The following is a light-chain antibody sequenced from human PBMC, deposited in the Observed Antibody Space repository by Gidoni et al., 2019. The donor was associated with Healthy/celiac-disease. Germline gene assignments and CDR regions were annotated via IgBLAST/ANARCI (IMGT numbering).Light chain of an antibody. CDR1: QSVLYSSNNKNY. V-gene: IGKV4-1*01. J-gene: IGKJ1*01. CDR3: QQYYSTPPK. Sequence: DIVMTQSPDSLAVSLGERATINCKSSQSVLYSSNNKNYLAWYQQKPGQPPKLLIYWASTRESGVPDRFSGSWSGTDFTLTISSLQAEDVAVYYCQQYYSTPPKFGQXTKVEIK. CDR2: WAS.